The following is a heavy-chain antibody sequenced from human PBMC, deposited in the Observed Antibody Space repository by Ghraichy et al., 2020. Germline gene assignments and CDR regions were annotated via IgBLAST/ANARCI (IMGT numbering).Heavy chain of an antibody. D-gene: IGHD6-6*01. J-gene: IGHJ5*02. Sequence: SETLSLTCTVSGGSISSSSYYWGWIHQPPGKGLEWIGSIYYSGSTYYNPSLKSRVTISVDTSKNQFSLKLSSVTAADTAVYYCASAPGASIAARGEPGDWFDPWGQGTLVTVSS. V-gene: IGHV4-39*07. CDR3: ASAPGASIAARGEPGDWFDP. CDR1: GGSISSSSYY. CDR2: IYYSGST.